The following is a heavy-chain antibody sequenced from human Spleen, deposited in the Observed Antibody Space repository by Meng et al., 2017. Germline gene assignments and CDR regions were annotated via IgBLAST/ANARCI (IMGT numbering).Heavy chain of an antibody. D-gene: IGHD3-16*01. J-gene: IGHJ4*02. CDR2: IYHGGRT. V-gene: IGHV4-4*03. CDR3: ARLGGVDPSPPL. CDR1: GCPISDNNW. Sequence: QGHLAGSDAGLVNPRGALALTCVVSGCPISDNNWWSWVRQPRGRVLGLIGEIYHGGRTNYNSFLESRVTISVDQSKNQFSLNLYSVTAADTAFYYCARLGGVDPSPPLWGQGTLVTVSS.